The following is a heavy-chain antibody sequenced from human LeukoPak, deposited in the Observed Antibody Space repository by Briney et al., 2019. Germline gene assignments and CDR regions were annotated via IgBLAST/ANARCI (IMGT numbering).Heavy chain of an antibody. J-gene: IGHJ2*01. CDR2: IYYSGST. D-gene: IGHD5-24*01. V-gene: IGHV4-59*01. CDR1: GGSISSYY. Sequence: SETLSLTCTGSGGSISSYYWSWIRQPPGKGLEWIGYIYYSGSTNYNPSLKSRVTISVDTSKNQFSLKLSSVTAADTAEYYCARDLRDGYIDLWGRGTLVTVSS. CDR3: ARDLRDGYIDL.